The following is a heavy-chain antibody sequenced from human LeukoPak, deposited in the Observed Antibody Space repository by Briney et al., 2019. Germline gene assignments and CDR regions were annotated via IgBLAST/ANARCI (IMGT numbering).Heavy chain of an antibody. V-gene: IGHV3-23*01. CDR1: GFTFSSYA. CDR2: ISGSGGST. Sequence: GGSLRLSCAASGFTFSSYAMSWVRQAPGKGLEWVSAISGSGGSTYYADSVKGRFTISRDNSKNTLYLQMNSLRAEDTAVYYCARAGFGDSSGYLYYYYYMDVWGKGTTVTVPS. D-gene: IGHD3-22*01. J-gene: IGHJ6*03. CDR3: ARAGFGDSSGYLYYYYYMDV.